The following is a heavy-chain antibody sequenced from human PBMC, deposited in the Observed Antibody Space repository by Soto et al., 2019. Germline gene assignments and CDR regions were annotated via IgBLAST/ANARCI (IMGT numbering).Heavy chain of an antibody. Sequence: GGSLRLSCAASGFTFSSYSMNWVRQAPGKGLEWVSYISSSSSTIYYADSVKGRFTISRDNAKNSLYLQMNSLRAEDTAVYYCARDGTVTTFQPYYMDVWGKGTTVTVSS. J-gene: IGHJ6*03. V-gene: IGHV3-48*01. CDR2: ISSSSSTI. D-gene: IGHD4-17*01. CDR3: ARDGTVTTFQPYYMDV. CDR1: GFTFSSYS.